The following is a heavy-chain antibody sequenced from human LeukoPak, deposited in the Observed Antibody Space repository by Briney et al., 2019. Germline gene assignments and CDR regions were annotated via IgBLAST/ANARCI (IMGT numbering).Heavy chain of an antibody. CDR3: ARDSSGSDAFEI. Sequence: GGPLRLSCAASGFTVSSNYMSWVRQAPGKGLEWVSVIYSGGSTYYADSVKGRFTISRDNSKNTLYLQMNSLRAEDTAVYYCARDSSGSDAFEIWGQGTMVTVSS. CDR1: GFTVSSNY. D-gene: IGHD6-19*01. J-gene: IGHJ3*02. CDR2: IYSGGST. V-gene: IGHV3-53*01.